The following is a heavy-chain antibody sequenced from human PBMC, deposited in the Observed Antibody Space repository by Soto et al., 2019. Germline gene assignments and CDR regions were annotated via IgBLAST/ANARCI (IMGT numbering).Heavy chain of an antibody. CDR2: INAGNGNT. CDR1: GYTFTSYA. V-gene: IGHV1-3*01. Sequence: ASVKVSCKASGYTFTSYAMHWVRQAPGQRLEWMGWINAGNGNTKYSQKFQGRVTITRDTSASTAYMELSSLRSEDTAVYYCARELGTPITYYYGSGSYSDYYYYYSTDVWGKGTTVTLSS. J-gene: IGHJ6*03. CDR3: ARELGTPITYYYGSGSYSDYYYYYSTDV. D-gene: IGHD3-10*01.